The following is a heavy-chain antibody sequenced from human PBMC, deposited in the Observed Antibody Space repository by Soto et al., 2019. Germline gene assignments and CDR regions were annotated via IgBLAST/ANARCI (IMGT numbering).Heavy chain of an antibody. CDR1: GGSISSISGLS. D-gene: IGHD2-2*01. J-gene: IGHJ6*02. V-gene: IGHV4-4*07. Sequence: PSETLSLSCSVSGGSISSISGLSWTWIRQPAGKELEWIGHRYTSGDINYNLSLKSRVTMSLDISKNQFSLRLSPVTAADTGVYYCARSRGYCSSTSCKYAMDVWGQGTAVTVSS. CDR3: ARSRGYCSSTSCKYAMDV. CDR2: RYTSGDI.